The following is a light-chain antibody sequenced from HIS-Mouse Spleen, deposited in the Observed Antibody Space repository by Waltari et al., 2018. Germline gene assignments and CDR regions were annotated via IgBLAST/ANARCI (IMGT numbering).Light chain of an antibody. J-gene: IGKJ2*01. V-gene: IGKV1-8*01. CDR1: QGISSY. CDR2: AAS. CDR3: QQYYSYPHT. Sequence: AIRMTQSPSSLAASTGDRVTITCRASQGISSYLAWYQQKPGKAPKLLIYAASTLQSGVPSRFSGSGSVTDFTLTISFLQSEDFATYYCQQYYSYPHTFGQGTKLEIK.